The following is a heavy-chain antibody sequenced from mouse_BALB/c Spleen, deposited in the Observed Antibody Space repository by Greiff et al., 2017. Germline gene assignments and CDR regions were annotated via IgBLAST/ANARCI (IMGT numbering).Heavy chain of an antibody. CDR1: GYTFTDYV. Sequence: QVQLQQSGPELVKPGASVKMSCKASGYTFTDYVISWVKQRTGQGLEWIGEIYPGSGSTYYNEKFKGKATLTADKSSNTAYMQLSSLTSEASAVYFCAGRDVAWLAYWGQGTLVTVSA. J-gene: IGHJ3*01. V-gene: IGHV1-81*01. CDR3: AGRDVAWLAY. D-gene: IGHD3-3*01. CDR2: IYPGSGST.